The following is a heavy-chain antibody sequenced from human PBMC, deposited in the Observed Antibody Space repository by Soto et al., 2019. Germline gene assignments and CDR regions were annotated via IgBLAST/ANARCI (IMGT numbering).Heavy chain of an antibody. CDR2: IIPIFGTA. CDR3: ASRGTTHYDILTGPPSYYGMDV. D-gene: IGHD3-9*01. V-gene: IGHV1-69*13. CDR1: GGTFSSYA. Sequence: SVKVSCKASGGTFSSYAISWVRQAPGQGLEWMGGIIPIFGTANYAQKFQGRVTITADVSTSTAYMELSSLRSEDTAVYYCASRGTTHYDILTGPPSYYGMDVWGQGTTVTVSS. J-gene: IGHJ6*02.